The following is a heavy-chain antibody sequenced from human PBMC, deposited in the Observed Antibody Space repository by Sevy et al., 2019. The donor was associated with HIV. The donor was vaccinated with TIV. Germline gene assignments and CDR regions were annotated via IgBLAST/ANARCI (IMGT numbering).Heavy chain of an antibody. CDR3: ARPRANYVDHYFVYAMDV. V-gene: IGHV3-30-3*01. CDR1: GFAFSNYYA. CDR2: ISYDGSDK. D-gene: IGHD4-17*01. J-gene: IGHJ6*02. Sequence: GGSLRLSCVASGFAFSNYYAMHWVRQAPCKGLEWVALISYDGSDKYYADSVKGRFTISRDNFKNTLFLQMNSLTTEDTAVYYCARPRANYVDHYFVYAMDVWGQGTTVTVSS.